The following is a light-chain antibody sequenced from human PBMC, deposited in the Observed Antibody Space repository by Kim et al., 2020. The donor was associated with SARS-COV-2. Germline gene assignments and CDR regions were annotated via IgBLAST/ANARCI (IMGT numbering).Light chain of an antibody. CDR1: QTINSW. V-gene: IGKV1-5*01. CDR3: HQYKSYPYT. Sequence: GDSVTITCRASQTINSWLAWYQQKPGKAPKLLIYEASGLERGVPSRFSGTESGTEFTLTISSLQPDDSATYYCHQYKSYPYTFGQGTKL. CDR2: EAS. J-gene: IGKJ2*01.